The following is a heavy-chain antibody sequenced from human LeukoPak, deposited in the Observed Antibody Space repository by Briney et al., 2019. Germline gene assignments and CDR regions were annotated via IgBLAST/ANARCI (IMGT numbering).Heavy chain of an antibody. D-gene: IGHD4-17*01. Sequence: PSETLSLTCTVSGGSISSSSYYWNWIRQHPGKGLEWIGFIHYSGTTHNNPALQSRVTISIDTSKNQFSLKLTSVTAADTAVYYCARDYYGIHDAFDIWGLGTTVIVSS. V-gene: IGHV4-31*03. J-gene: IGHJ3*02. CDR3: ARDYYGIHDAFDI. CDR1: GGSISSSSYY. CDR2: IHYSGTT.